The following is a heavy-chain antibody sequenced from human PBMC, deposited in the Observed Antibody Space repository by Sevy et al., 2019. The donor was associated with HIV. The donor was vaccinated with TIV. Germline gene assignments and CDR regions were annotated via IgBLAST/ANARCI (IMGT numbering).Heavy chain of an antibody. J-gene: IGHJ4*01. Sequence: GGSLRLSCAASGFTFDDYGMSWVRQAPGKGLEWVSGINWNGGSTGYADSVKGRFTISRDNAKNSLYLQMNSLRAEDTALYHSARHLQYSSSSPLDYWGQGTLVTVSS. CDR2: INWNGGST. CDR3: ARHLQYSSSSPLDY. D-gene: IGHD6-6*01. V-gene: IGHV3-20*01. CDR1: GFTFDDYG.